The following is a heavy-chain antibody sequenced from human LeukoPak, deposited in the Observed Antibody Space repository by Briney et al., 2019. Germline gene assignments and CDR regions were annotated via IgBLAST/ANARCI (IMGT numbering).Heavy chain of an antibody. CDR3: ARDPHSSGWLDY. Sequence: SVKVSCKASGGTFSSYAISWVRQAPGQGLEWMGGIIPIFGTANYAQKFQGRVTITADESTSTAYMELGSLRSEDTAVYYCARDPHSSGWLDYWGQGTLVTVSS. CDR1: GGTFSSYA. V-gene: IGHV1-69*13. CDR2: IIPIFGTA. D-gene: IGHD6-19*01. J-gene: IGHJ4*02.